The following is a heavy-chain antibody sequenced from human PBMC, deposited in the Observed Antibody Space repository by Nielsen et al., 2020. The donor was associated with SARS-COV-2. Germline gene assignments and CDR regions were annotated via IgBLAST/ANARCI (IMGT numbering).Heavy chain of an antibody. CDR1: GYSFPTYW. V-gene: IGHV5-51*01. D-gene: IGHD6-6*01. J-gene: IGHJ6*03. Sequence: GGSLRLSCQGSGYSFPTYWIGWVRQMPGKGLEWMGIIYPGDSDTRYSPSFQGQVTISADKSISTAYLQWSSLKASDTAKYYCARHTRSSSSFYYYYYMDVWGKGTTVTVSS. CDR3: ARHTRSSSSFYYYYYMDV. CDR2: IYPGDSDT.